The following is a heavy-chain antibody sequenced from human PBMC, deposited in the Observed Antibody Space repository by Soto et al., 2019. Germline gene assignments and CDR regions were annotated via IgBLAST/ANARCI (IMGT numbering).Heavy chain of an antibody. CDR3: ARPNFRGMVAADFDY. D-gene: IGHD1-26*01. Sequence: QVQLQESGPGLVKPSETLSLTCTVSGGSISSYYWSWIRQPPGKGLEWIGYIYYSGSTTYNPSRKSRVTISVKTSKNQFSLKLSYGTAADTAVYYCARPNFRGMVAADFDYWGQGTLVTVSS. J-gene: IGHJ4*02. V-gene: IGHV4-59*01. CDR1: GGSISSYY. CDR2: IYYSGST.